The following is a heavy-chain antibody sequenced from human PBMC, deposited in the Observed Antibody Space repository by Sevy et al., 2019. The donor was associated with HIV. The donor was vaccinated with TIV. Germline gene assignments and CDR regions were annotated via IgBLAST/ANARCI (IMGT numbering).Heavy chain of an antibody. CDR1: GGSIRTFY. D-gene: IGHD6-13*01. J-gene: IGHJ4*02. V-gene: IGHV4-59*01. CDR3: ARVPRTRSIAAAALYYFDY. Sequence: SETLSLTCTVSGGSIRTFYWSWIRQPPGKGLEWIGYIYYSGRTNYNPSLKRRVTISVDTSKNQFSLKLSSLTAADTAVYYCARVPRTRSIAAAALYYFDYWGQGTLVTVSS. CDR2: IYYSGRT.